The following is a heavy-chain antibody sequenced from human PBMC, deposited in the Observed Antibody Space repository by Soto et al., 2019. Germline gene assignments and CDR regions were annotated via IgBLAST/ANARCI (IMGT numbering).Heavy chain of an antibody. Sequence: SGPTLVNPTQTLTLACTFSGFSLSTSGVGVGWIRQPPGKALEWLALIYWDDDKRYSPSLKSRLTITKDTSKNQVVLTMTNMDPVDTATYYCAHIKEGPYGKAAHPNWFDPWGQGTLVTVSS. CDR3: AHIKEGPYGKAAHPNWFDP. CDR2: IYWDDDK. D-gene: IGHD6-6*01. J-gene: IGHJ5*02. CDR1: GFSLSTSGVG. V-gene: IGHV2-5*02.